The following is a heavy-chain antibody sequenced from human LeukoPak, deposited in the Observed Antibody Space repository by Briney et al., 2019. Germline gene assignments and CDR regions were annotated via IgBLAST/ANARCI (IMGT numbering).Heavy chain of an antibody. CDR1: GFTFSDYY. V-gene: IGHV3-11*01. Sequence: PGGSLRLSCAASGFTFSDYYMSWIRQAPGKGLEWVSYIRSSGSTIYYADSVKGRFTNSRDNAKNSQYLQMNSLRAEDTAVYYCARDVLRYFDPWYGMDVWGQGTTVTVSS. J-gene: IGHJ6*02. CDR2: IRSSGSTI. CDR3: ARDVLRYFDPWYGMDV. D-gene: IGHD3-9*01.